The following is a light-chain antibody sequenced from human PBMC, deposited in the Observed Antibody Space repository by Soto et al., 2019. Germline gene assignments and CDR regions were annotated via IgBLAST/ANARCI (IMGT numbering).Light chain of an antibody. CDR2: EVT. J-gene: IGLJ3*02. CDR1: SSDVGAYNY. V-gene: IGLV2-8*01. Sequence: QSALTQPPSASGSPGQSVTISCTGTSSDVGAYNYVSWYQQHAGKAPKLVIYEVTKRPSGVPDRFSGSKSANTASLTVSGLQAEDEADYYCRSFASSNTWVFGRGTKLTVL. CDR3: RSFASSNTWV.